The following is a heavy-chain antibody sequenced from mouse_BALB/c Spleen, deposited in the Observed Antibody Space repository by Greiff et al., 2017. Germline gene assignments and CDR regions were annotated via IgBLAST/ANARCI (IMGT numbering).Heavy chain of an antibody. J-gene: IGHJ2*01. CDR1: GFTFSSYY. V-gene: IGHV5-6-2*01. CDR2: INSNGGST. Sequence: EVQRVESGGGLVKLGGSLKLSCAASGFTFSSYYMSWVRQTPEKRLELVAAINSNGGSTYYPDTVKGRFTISRDNAKNTLYLQMSSLKSEDTALYYCARLLFDYWGQGTTLTVSS. CDR3: ARLLFDY.